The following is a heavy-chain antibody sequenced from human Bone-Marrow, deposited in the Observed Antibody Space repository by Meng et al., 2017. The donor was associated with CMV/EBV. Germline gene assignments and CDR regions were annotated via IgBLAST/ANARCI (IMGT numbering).Heavy chain of an antibody. V-gene: IGHV3-23*01. CDR3: AKELDYYDSSGYYCNFDY. CDR2: ISGSGGST. Sequence: FTFSSYAMSWVRQAPGKGLEWFSAISGSGGSTYYADSVKGRFTISRDNSKNTLYLQMNSLRAEDTAVYYCAKELDYYDSSGYYCNFDYWGQGTLVTVSS. CDR1: FTFSSYA. D-gene: IGHD3-22*01. J-gene: IGHJ4*02.